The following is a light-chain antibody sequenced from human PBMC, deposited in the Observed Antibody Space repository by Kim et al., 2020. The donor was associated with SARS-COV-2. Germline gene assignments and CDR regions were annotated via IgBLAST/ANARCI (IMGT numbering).Light chain of an antibody. CDR2: QDS. CDR1: KLGDKY. CDR3: QAWDSSTAV. Sequence: SVSPGQPASITCSGNKLGDKYACWYQQKPGQSPVLVIYQDSVRPSGIPERFSGSNSGSTATLTISGTQAMDEADYYCQAWDSSTAVFGGGTQLTVL. V-gene: IGLV3-1*01. J-gene: IGLJ3*02.